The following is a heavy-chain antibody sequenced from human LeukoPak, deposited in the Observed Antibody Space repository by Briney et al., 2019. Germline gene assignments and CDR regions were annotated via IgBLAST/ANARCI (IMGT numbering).Heavy chain of an antibody. V-gene: IGHV4-39*07. D-gene: IGHD5-24*01. J-gene: IGHJ4*02. CDR2: IYYSGST. CDR3: ARVAGDGYNFSPFDY. Sequence: LSWVRQAPGKGLEWIGSIYYSGSTYYNPSLKSRVTISVDTSKNQFSLKLSSVTAADTAVYYCARVAGDGYNFSPFDYWGQGTLVTVSS.